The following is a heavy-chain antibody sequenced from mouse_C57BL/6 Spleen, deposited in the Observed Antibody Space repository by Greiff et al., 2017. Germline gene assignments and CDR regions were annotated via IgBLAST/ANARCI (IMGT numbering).Heavy chain of an antibody. CDR2: IRSKSNNYAT. J-gene: IGHJ3*01. CDR3: VRRAYYSNWVFAY. Sequence: EVHLVESGGGLVQPKGSLKLSCAASGFSFNTYAMNWVRQAPGKGLEWVARIRSKSNNYATYYADSVKDRFTISRDDSESMLYLQMNNLKTEDTARYYCVRRAYYSNWVFAYWGQGTLVTVSA. CDR1: GFSFNTYA. D-gene: IGHD2-5*01. V-gene: IGHV10-1*01.